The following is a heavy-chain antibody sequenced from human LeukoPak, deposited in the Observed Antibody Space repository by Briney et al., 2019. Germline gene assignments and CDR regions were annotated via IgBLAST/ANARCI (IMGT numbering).Heavy chain of an antibody. J-gene: IGHJ4*02. D-gene: IGHD1-20*01. V-gene: IGHV3-7*01. CDR2: MKQDGREK. CDR1: RFIFSNYW. Sequence: GGSLRLSCVASRFIFSNYWMSWVRQVPGKGLEWVANMKQDGREKYLVDSVKGRFTISRDNAKNSVYLQMNSLTDEDTAVYYCAREVTGTTDYWGQGTLVTVSS. CDR3: AREVTGTTDY.